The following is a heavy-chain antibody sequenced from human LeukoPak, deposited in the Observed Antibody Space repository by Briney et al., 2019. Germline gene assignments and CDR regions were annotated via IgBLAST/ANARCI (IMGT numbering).Heavy chain of an antibody. CDR1: GGTFSSYA. CDR2: IIPIFGTA. D-gene: IGHD3-22*01. Sequence: GASVKVSCKASGGTFSSYAISWVRQAPGQGLEWMGGIIPIFGTANYAQKFQGRVTITADESTSTAYMELSSLRSEDTAVYYCARRAAAYYYDSSGFYKTPYYYYYGLDVWGEGPRSPSPQ. V-gene: IGHV1-69*13. CDR3: ARRAAAYYYDSSGFYKTPYYYYYGLDV. J-gene: IGHJ6*01.